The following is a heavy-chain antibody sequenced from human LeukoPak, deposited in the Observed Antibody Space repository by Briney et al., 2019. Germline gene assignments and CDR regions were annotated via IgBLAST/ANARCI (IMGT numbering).Heavy chain of an antibody. D-gene: IGHD2-2*01. CDR1: GFTFSSYW. Sequence: GGSLRLSCAASGFTFSSYWMSWVRQAPGKGLEWVSAISGSGGSTYYADSVKGRFTISRDNSKNTLYLQMNSLRAEDTAVYYCAKDARCSTSCYAFDYWGQGTLVTVSS. CDR3: AKDARCSTSCYAFDY. V-gene: IGHV3-23*01. CDR2: ISGSGGST. J-gene: IGHJ4*02.